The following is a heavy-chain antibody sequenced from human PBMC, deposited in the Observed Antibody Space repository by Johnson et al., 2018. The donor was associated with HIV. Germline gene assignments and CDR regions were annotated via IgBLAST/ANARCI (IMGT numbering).Heavy chain of an antibody. D-gene: IGHD6-6*01. J-gene: IGHJ3*02. V-gene: IGHV3-30*18. CDR1: RFTFSRYG. CDR2: ISYDGSNK. CDR3: AKGERGYSSSSDAFDI. Sequence: QVQLVESGGGVVQPGRSLRLSCAASRFTFSRYGMHWVRQAPCKGLEWVAVISYDGSNKYYADSVKGRFTISRDNSKNTLYLQMNSLRAEDTAVYYCAKGERGYSSSSDAFDIWGQGTMVTVSS.